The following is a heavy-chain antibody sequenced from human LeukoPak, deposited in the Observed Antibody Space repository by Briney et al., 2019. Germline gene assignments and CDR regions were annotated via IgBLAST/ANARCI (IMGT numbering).Heavy chain of an antibody. CDR3: ARGSQSLGYCSGGSCRAKIFDY. CDR2: INHSGST. V-gene: IGHV4-34*01. CDR1: GGSFSGYY. J-gene: IGHJ4*02. Sequence: SETLSLTCAVYGGSFSGYYWSWIRQPPGKGLAWIGEINHSGSTNYNPSLKSRVTISVDTSKNQFSLKLSSVTAADTAVYYCARGSQSLGYCSGGSCRAKIFDYWGQGTLVTVSS. D-gene: IGHD2-15*01.